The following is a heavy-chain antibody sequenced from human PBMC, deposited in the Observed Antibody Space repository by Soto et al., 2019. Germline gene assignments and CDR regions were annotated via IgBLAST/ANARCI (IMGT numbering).Heavy chain of an antibody. V-gene: IGHV1-18*01. CDR1: GYTFTSYG. Sequence: VQLVQSGAEVKEPGASVKVSCKASGYTFTSYGLNWVRQAPGQGLEWMGWISAYNGNTNYAQKFQGRVTMTTDTSTSTAYMELRSLRSDDTAVYYCARSSSSGYYLDYWGQGTLVTVSA. CDR3: ARSSSSGYYLDY. CDR2: ISAYNGNT. D-gene: IGHD3-22*01. J-gene: IGHJ4*02.